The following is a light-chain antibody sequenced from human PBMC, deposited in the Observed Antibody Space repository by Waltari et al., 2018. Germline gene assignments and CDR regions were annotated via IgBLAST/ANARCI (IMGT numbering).Light chain of an antibody. CDR3: SSYSSGSTLVL. V-gene: IGLV2-14*01. CDR1: SSDVGRYNY. J-gene: IGLJ3*02. Sequence: QSALSQPASVSGSPGQSITISCTGTSSDVGRYNYVSWYQRHPNKAPRLIIYRVTDRPSGVASRFSGSQSGNTASLTISGLQAEDEADYHCSSYSSGSTLVLFGGGTKLTVL. CDR2: RVT.